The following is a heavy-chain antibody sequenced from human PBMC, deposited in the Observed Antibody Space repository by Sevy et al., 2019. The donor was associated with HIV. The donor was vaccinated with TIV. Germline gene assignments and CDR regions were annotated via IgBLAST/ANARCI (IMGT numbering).Heavy chain of an antibody. CDR3: AKGGSGGIDHYGMDV. CDR2: IRYDGINK. D-gene: IGHD6-25*01. V-gene: IGHV3-30*02. Sequence: GGSLRLSCAASGFRFNNFGMYWVRQAPGKGLEGVAFIRYDGINKYYVDSVKGRSTISRDNSKHTLYLEMKSLRLEDTAIYYCAKGGSGGIDHYGMDVWGQGTTVTVSS. J-gene: IGHJ6*02. CDR1: GFRFNNFG.